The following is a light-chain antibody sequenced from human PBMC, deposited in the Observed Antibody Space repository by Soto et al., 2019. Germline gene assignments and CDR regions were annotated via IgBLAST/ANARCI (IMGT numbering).Light chain of an antibody. V-gene: IGLV2-23*01. CDR3: CSYAGATAWV. J-gene: IGLJ3*02. CDR2: EAT. CDR1: SNDFGSRNF. Sequence: QSVLTQPASVSGSPGQSITISCTGSSNDFGSRNFVSWYQQRPNKAPKLIIFEATKRPSGVSDRFSASKSGYTASLTISGLRAEDEADYYCCSYAGATAWVFGGGTKLTVL.